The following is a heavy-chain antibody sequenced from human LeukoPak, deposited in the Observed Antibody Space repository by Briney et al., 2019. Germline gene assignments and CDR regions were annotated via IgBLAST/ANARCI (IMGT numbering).Heavy chain of an antibody. J-gene: IGHJ6*03. Sequence: PGGSLRLSCVASGFTFSDYYMSWIRQAPGKGLEWLSYISNRGDTIHYADSVKGRFTISRDNARDTVYLQMNSLRAEDTSVYYCAGDPGNFYLPYYDYMDVWGKGTTVTVSS. D-gene: IGHD1-26*01. V-gene: IGHV3-11*04. CDR1: GFTFSDYY. CDR3: AGDPGNFYLPYYDYMDV. CDR2: ISNRGDTI.